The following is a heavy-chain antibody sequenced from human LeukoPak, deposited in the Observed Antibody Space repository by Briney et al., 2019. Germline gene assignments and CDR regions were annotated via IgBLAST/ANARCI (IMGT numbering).Heavy chain of an antibody. D-gene: IGHD3-10*01. J-gene: IGHJ4*02. CDR3: ARNQLSITMVRDPSFDY. CDR2: IYYSGST. CDR1: GGSISSYY. V-gene: IGHV4-59*01. Sequence: SETLSLTRTVSGGSISSYYWSWIRQPPGKGLEWIGYIYYSGSTNYNPSLKSRVTISVDTSKNQFSLKLSSVTAADTAVYYCARNQLSITMVRDPSFDYWGQGTLVTVSS.